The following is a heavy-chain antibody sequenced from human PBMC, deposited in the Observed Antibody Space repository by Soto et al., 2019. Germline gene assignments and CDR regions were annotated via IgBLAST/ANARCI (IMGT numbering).Heavy chain of an antibody. CDR2: ISATGGGT. D-gene: IGHD3-16*01. Sequence: GESLKISCAASGFKFGNYAMSWVRQAPGKGLEWVSLISATGGGTYYADSVKGRFTISRDNSHNTLYLQVHSLTAEDTAVYYCAKDRRAGGNSAFYFDFWGQGAQVTVPQ. CDR3: AKDRRAGGNSAFYFDF. J-gene: IGHJ4*02. V-gene: IGHV3-23*01. CDR1: GFKFGNYA.